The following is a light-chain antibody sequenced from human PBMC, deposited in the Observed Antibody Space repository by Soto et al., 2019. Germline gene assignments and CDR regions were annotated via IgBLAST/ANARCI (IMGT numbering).Light chain of an antibody. Sequence: QSALTQPASVSGSPGQSITISCAGTSSDVGAYRYVSWYQQHPGKVPKLIIYDVTYRPSGVSNRFSGSKSGNTASLTISGLQAEDEADYYCSSYTSSSTVVFGGGTKLTVL. J-gene: IGLJ2*01. CDR1: SSDVGAYRY. CDR2: DVT. CDR3: SSYTSSSTVV. V-gene: IGLV2-14*03.